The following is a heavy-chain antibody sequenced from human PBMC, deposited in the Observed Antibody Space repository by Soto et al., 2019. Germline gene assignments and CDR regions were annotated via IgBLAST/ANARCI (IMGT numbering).Heavy chain of an antibody. CDR3: ARGGASFPRPAGY. CDR1: GDSITSGGYY. V-gene: IGHV4-31*03. D-gene: IGHD3-16*01. CDR2: IFHSGST. Sequence: QVQLQESGPGLVKPSQTLSLTCTVSGDSITSGGYYFNWIRQHPGKGLEWIGYIFHSGSTHYNPSLQRRVPXSXDXXQSPFSLRLPSVTAADTAVYYCARGGASFPRPAGYWGRGTLVTVSS. J-gene: IGHJ4*02.